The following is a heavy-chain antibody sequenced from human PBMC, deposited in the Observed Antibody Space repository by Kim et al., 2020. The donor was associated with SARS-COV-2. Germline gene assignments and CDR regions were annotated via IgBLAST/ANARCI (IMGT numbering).Heavy chain of an antibody. J-gene: IGHJ3*02. Sequence: GGSLRLSCAASGFTVSNNDINWVRQAPGKGLEWVSIIYSAGSTFYADSVKGRFTISRDNSKNTLYRQMNSLRDEDTAVYYCARMTTVTGDAFNIWGEGTMVTVSS. V-gene: IGHV3-53*01. CDR3: ARMTTVTGDAFNI. CDR2: IYSAGST. D-gene: IGHD4-17*01. CDR1: GFTVSNND.